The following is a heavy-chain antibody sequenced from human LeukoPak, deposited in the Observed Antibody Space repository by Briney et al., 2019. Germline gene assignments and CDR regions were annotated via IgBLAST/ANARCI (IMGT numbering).Heavy chain of an antibody. J-gene: IGHJ5*02. Sequence: GESLKISCKGSGYSFTSYWIGWGRQMPGKGLEWMGIIYPGDSDIRYSPSFQGQVTISADKSISTAYLQWSSLKASDTAMYYCARVQAEYSSSWDNWFDPWGQGTLVTVSS. CDR1: GYSFTSYW. CDR2: IYPGDSDI. V-gene: IGHV5-51*01. CDR3: ARVQAEYSSSWDNWFDP. D-gene: IGHD6-13*01.